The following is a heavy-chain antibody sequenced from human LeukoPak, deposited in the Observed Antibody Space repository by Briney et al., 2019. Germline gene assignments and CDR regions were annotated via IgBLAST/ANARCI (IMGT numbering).Heavy chain of an antibody. Sequence: GGSLPLSCAASGFTFSTYTMHWVRQAPGKGLEYVSSISGNGGSREYANSVKGRFTISRDNSRNTLYLQMGGLRAEDMAVYYCARDAGYVRFDFWGQGTLATVSS. V-gene: IGHV3-64*01. CDR3: ARDAGYVRFDF. CDR1: GFTFSTYT. D-gene: IGHD5-18*01. CDR2: ISGNGGSR. J-gene: IGHJ4*02.